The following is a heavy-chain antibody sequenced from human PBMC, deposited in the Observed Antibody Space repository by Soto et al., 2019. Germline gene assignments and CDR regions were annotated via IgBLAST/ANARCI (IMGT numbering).Heavy chain of an antibody. CDR3: AGSAKSSYCPNYFDF. D-gene: IGHD2-21*02. Sequence: SETLSLTCAVSGGSISSGGYSWSWLRQPPGQGLEWIGYIYHSGSTYYNPSLKSRVTISVDRSKNQFSLNLSSVTAADTAVYYCAGSAKSSYCPNYFDFWGQGTQVTVSS. J-gene: IGHJ4*02. CDR2: IYHSGST. CDR1: GGSISSGGYS. V-gene: IGHV4-30-2*01.